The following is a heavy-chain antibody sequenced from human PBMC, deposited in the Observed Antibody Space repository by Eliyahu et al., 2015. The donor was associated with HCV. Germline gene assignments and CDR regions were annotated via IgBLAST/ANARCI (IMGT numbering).Heavy chain of an antibody. CDR3: ARPTVRVGSNHVYWYFDL. D-gene: IGHD5-24*01. CDR2: XXYSGST. Sequence: QVQLQESGPGLVKPSETLSLTCTVSGGSVSGGXYXWTWIRQPPGKGLEWIGYXXYSGSTNYNPSLKSRVSISLDTSKNQFSLSLSSVTAADMAVYYCARPTVRVGSNHVYWYFDLWGRGTLVTVSS. V-gene: IGHV4-61*01. CDR1: GGSVSGGXYX. J-gene: IGHJ2*01.